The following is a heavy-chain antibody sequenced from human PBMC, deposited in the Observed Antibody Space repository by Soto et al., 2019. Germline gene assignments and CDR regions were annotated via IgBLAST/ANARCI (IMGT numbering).Heavy chain of an antibody. CDR2: INAGNCNT. V-gene: IGHV1-3*01. J-gene: IGHJ5*02. D-gene: IGHD6-13*01. Sequence: QVQLVQSGAEVKKPGASVKVSCKASGYTFTSYAMHWVRQAPGQRLEWMGWINAGNCNTKYSQKFQGRVTITRDTPASTAYMELSSLRSEDTAVYYCAGSSSWAGLAWFDPWGQGTLVTVSS. CDR1: GYTFTSYA. CDR3: AGSSSWAGLAWFDP.